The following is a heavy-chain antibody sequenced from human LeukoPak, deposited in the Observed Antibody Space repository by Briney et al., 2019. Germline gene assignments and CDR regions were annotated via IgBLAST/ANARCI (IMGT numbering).Heavy chain of an antibody. J-gene: IGHJ4*02. Sequence: GRSLTLSCAASEFTFTTYGMHWVRQAPGKGLEWVAFIYYDGSNIYYADYVKGRFTISRDISKNTLYLQMDSLKAEDTAIYYCARDWKTNSFDYWGQGTLVTVSS. CDR1: EFTFTTYG. CDR2: IYYDGSNI. D-gene: IGHD1-1*01. CDR3: ARDWKTNSFDY. V-gene: IGHV3-33*01.